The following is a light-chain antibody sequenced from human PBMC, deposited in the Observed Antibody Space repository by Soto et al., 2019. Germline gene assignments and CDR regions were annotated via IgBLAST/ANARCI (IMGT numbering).Light chain of an antibody. CDR2: AAS. V-gene: IGKV1-9*01. CDR3: QQYKSYPST. CDR1: QGISSY. Sequence: IRMTQSPSSLSASVGDRVTITCRASQGISSYLAWYQQKPGKAPKLLIYAASTLQSGVPSRFSGSGSGTEFTLTISSLQPDDFATFYCQQYKSYPSTFGQGTKVDIK. J-gene: IGKJ1*01.